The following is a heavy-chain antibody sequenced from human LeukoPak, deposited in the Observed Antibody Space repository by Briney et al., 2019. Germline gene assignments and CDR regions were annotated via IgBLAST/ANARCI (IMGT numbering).Heavy chain of an antibody. CDR1: GFTFSSYA. D-gene: IGHD3-3*01. CDR2: ISSNGGST. CDR3: AREGVRSPDAFDI. V-gene: IGHV3-64*01. Sequence: PGGSLRVSCAASGFTFSSYAMHWVRQAPGKGLEYVSAISSNGGSTYYANSVKGRFTISRDNSKNTLYLQMGSLRAEDMAVYYCAREGVRSPDAFDIWGQGTMVTVSS. J-gene: IGHJ3*02.